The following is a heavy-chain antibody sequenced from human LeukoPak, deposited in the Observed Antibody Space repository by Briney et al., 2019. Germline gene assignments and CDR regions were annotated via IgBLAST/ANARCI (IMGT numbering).Heavy chain of an antibody. CDR1: GFAFSIYV. D-gene: IGHD6-6*01. V-gene: IGHV3-23*01. CDR3: AEEDRSSSRSYFAY. J-gene: IGHJ4*02. CDR2: ISGGGGGT. Sequence: PGGSLRLSCAASGFAFSIYVMSWVRQAPAMGLEWVSSISGGGGGTYYADSVKGRFTISRDNAKNTLYLQMNSLRAEDTAVYYCAEEDRSSSRSYFAYWGQGALVTVSS.